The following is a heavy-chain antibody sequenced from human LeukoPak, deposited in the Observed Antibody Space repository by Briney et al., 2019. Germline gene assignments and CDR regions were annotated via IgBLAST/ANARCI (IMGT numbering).Heavy chain of an antibody. D-gene: IGHD5-24*01. V-gene: IGHV3-30*04. J-gene: IGHJ5*01. CDR3: ARTGRNNYFDS. Sequence: GRSLRLSCAASGFTFSSYAMHWVRQAPGKGLEWVAVISYDGSNKYYADSVKGRFTISRANAKNSLSLQLNSLSPEDRADYYCARTGRNNYFDSWGQGTLVTVSS. CDR1: GFTFSSYA. CDR2: ISYDGSNK.